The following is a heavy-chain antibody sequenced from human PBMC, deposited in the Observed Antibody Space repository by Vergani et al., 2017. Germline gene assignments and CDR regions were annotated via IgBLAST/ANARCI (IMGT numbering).Heavy chain of an antibody. Sequence: QVQLVESGGGVVQPGGSLRLSCAASGFTFSSYGMHWVRQAPGKGLEWVAFIRYDGTNKHYADSVKGRFTISRDNSKNTLYLQMNSLSGEDTAVYYCAKVGGSGSYSDYWGQGTLVTVSS. CDR1: GFTFSSYG. D-gene: IGHD3-10*01. CDR3: AKVGGSGSYSDY. J-gene: IGHJ4*02. V-gene: IGHV3-30*02. CDR2: IRYDGTNK.